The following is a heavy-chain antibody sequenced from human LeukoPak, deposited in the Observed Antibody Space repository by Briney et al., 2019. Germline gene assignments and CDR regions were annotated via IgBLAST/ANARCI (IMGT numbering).Heavy chain of an antibody. Sequence: GGSLRLSCAASGFTFGTYGLAWVRQAPGKGLDWVSAISAGGGHTYYADSVKGRFSVSRDNSKNTLYLHMNSLRADDTALYYCAKEMGNSQPFDYWGQGTLVTVSS. CDR2: ISAGGGHT. CDR3: AKEMGNSQPFDY. V-gene: IGHV3-23*01. CDR1: GFTFGTYG. D-gene: IGHD2/OR15-2a*01. J-gene: IGHJ4*02.